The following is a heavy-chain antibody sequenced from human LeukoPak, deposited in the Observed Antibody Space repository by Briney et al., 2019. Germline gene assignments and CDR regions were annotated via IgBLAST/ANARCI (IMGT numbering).Heavy chain of an antibody. CDR3: AKTWWRDGYSLDY. V-gene: IGHV3-23*01. J-gene: IGHJ4*02. Sequence: PGGSLRHSCASSGFTFSSYAMSWVRQAPGKGLEWVSGISGRDGSTYYADSVKGRFTISRDNSKNTLYLQMNGLRAEDTAVYYCAKTWWRDGYSLDYWGQGTLVTVSS. CDR2: ISGRDGST. D-gene: IGHD5-24*01. CDR1: GFTFSSYA.